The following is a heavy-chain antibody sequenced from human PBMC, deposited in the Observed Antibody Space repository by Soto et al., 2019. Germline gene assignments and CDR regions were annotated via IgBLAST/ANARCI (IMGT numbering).Heavy chain of an antibody. CDR3: ARERSPPGIAVAGPLTAYGMDV. CDR2: INPSGGST. D-gene: IGHD6-19*01. J-gene: IGHJ6*02. CDR1: GDTFTSYY. Sequence: ASVKVSCKASGDTFTSYYMHWVRQAPGQGLEWMGIINPSGGSTSYAQKFQGRVTMTRDTSTSTVYMELSSLRSEDTAVYYCARERSPPGIAVAGPLTAYGMDVWGQGTTVTVSS. V-gene: IGHV1-46*01.